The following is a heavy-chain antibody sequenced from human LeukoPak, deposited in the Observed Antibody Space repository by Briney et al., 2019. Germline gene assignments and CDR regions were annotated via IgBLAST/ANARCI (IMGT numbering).Heavy chain of an antibody. J-gene: IGHJ6*02. CDR2: ISYDGSNK. CDR1: GFTFSSYA. Sequence: PGGSLRLSCAASGFTFSSYAMHWVRQAPGKGLEWVAVISYDGSNKYYADSVKGRFTISRDNSKNTLYLQMNSLRAEDTAVYYCACEGRYSSRVGYYYYGMDVWGQGTMVTVSS. CDR3: ACEGRYSSRVGYYYYGMDV. V-gene: IGHV3-30-3*01. D-gene: IGHD6-13*01.